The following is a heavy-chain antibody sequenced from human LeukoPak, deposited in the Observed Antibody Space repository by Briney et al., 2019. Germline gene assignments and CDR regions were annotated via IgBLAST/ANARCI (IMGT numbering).Heavy chain of an antibody. CDR2: ISSSGSTI. D-gene: IGHD6-19*01. V-gene: IGHV3-48*01. J-gene: IGHJ4*02. CDR3: ARGTVAGKAAY. Sequence: GGSLRLSCAASGFTFSSHSMNWVRQAPGKGLEWVSYISSSGSTIYYADSVKGRFSISRDNAKNSLHLQMNSLRAEDTAVYYCARGTVAGKAAYWGQGTLVTVSS. CDR1: GFTFSSHS.